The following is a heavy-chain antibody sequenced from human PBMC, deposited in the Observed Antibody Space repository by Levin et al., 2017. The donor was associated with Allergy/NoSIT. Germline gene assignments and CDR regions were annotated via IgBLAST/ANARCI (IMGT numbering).Heavy chain of an antibody. CDR3: AKDWGITMVRGEAFDY. V-gene: IGHV3-30*18. J-gene: IGHJ4*02. Sequence: PSGGSLRLSCAASGFTFSSYGMHWVRQAPGKGLEWVAVISYDGSNKYYADSVKGRFTISRDNSKNTLYLQMNSLRAEDTAVYYCAKDWGITMVRGEAFDYWGQGTLVTFSS. CDR1: GFTFSSYG. D-gene: IGHD3-10*01. CDR2: ISYDGSNK.